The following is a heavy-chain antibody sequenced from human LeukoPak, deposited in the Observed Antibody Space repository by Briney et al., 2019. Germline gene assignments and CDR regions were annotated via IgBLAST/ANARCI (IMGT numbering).Heavy chain of an antibody. J-gene: IGHJ5*02. D-gene: IGHD1-26*01. CDR2: ISWNSGSI. CDR1: GFTFDDYA. Sequence: GGSLRLSCAASGFTFDDYAMHWVRQAPGKGLEWVSGISWNSGSIGYADSVKGRFTISRDNAKNSLYLQMNSLRAEDMALYYCAKDSASVGLGWFDPWGQGTLVTVSS. CDR3: AKDSASVGLGWFDP. V-gene: IGHV3-9*03.